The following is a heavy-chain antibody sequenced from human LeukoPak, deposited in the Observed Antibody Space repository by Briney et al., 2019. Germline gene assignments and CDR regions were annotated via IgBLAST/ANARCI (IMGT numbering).Heavy chain of an antibody. CDR2: ISYDGSNK. CDR1: GFTFSSYA. V-gene: IGHV3-30-3*01. J-gene: IGHJ4*02. Sequence: GRSLRLSCAASGFTFSSYAMHWVRQAPGKGLEWVAVISYDGSNKYYADSVKGRFTISRDNSKNTLYLQMNSLRAEDTAVYYCARGHPKGDAFDYWGQGTLVTVSS. CDR3: ARGHPKGDAFDY.